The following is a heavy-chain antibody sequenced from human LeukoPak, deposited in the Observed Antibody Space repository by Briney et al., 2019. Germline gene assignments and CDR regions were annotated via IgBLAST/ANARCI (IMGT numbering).Heavy chain of an antibody. CDR3: AREFSSSGWNEGSYYYYYYMDV. D-gene: IGHD6-19*01. V-gene: IGHV3-30*04. J-gene: IGHJ6*03. Sequence: GGSLRLSCAASGFTFTNYPIHWVREAPGKGLEWVTVITYDGSTKYYADSVKGRFTISRDNSKNTLYLQMNSLRTEDTAVYYCAREFSSSGWNEGSYYYYYYMDVWGKGTTVTVSS. CDR1: GFTFTNYP. CDR2: ITYDGSTK.